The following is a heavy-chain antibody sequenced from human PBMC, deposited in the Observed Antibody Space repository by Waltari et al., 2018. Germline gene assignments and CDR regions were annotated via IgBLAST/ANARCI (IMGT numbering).Heavy chain of an antibody. Sequence: QVALQEAGPGLVKPSETLSLTCTGPGSSIGSYDWRWIRQPVGKRLEWIGRIYTSGSINYNPSLKSRVTMSVDTSKNQCSLKLSSVTAAYTAVYYCARTGDGYTRYSDYWGQGTLVTVSS. CDR3: ARTGDGYTRYSDY. CDR1: GSSIGSYD. V-gene: IGHV4-4*07. J-gene: IGHJ4*02. D-gene: IGHD5-12*01. CDR2: IYTSGSI.